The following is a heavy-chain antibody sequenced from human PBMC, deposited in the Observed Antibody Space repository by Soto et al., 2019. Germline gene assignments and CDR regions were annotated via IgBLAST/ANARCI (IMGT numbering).Heavy chain of an antibody. CDR3: ARLKLRFLEWLLPTHYGMDV. J-gene: IGHJ6*02. CDR2: IIPIFGTA. Sequence: SVKVSCKASGGTFSSYAISWVRQAPGQGLEWMGGIIPIFGTANYAQKFQGRVTITADESTSTAYMELSSLRSEDTAVYYCARLKLRFLEWLLPTHYGMDVWGQGTTVTVSS. CDR1: GGTFSSYA. D-gene: IGHD3-3*01. V-gene: IGHV1-69*13.